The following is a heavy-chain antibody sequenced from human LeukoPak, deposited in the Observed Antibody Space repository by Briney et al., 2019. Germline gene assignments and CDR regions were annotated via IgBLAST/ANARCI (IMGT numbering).Heavy chain of an antibody. J-gene: IGHJ4*02. Sequence: GGSLRLSCAASGFTFSSYSMNWVRQAPGKGLEWVSYISSSSSTIYYADSVKGGFTISRDNAKNSLYLQMNSLRDEDTAVYYCARSLIAVAGDFDYWGQGTLVTVSS. V-gene: IGHV3-48*02. CDR3: ARSLIAVAGDFDY. D-gene: IGHD6-19*01. CDR1: GFTFSSYS. CDR2: ISSSSSTI.